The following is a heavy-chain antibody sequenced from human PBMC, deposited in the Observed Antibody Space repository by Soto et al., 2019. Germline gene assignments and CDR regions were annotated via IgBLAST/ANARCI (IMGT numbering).Heavy chain of an antibody. Sequence: QVQLVESGGGVVQPGRSLRLSCAASGFTFSSYGMHWVRQAPGKGLEWVAVISYDGSNKYYADSVKGRFTISRDNSKNTLYLQMISLRAEDTAVYYCAKIGHYDFWRSSGMDVWGQGTTVTVSS. CDR2: ISYDGSNK. CDR1: GFTFSSYG. D-gene: IGHD3-3*01. V-gene: IGHV3-30*18. CDR3: AKIGHYDFWRSSGMDV. J-gene: IGHJ6*02.